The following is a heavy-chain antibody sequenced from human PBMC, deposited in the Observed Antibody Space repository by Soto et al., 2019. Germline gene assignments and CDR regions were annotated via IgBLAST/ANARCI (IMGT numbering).Heavy chain of an antibody. CDR1: CVSISCGDYY. CDR2: IYYSGRT. Sequence: SETLSLTCTVSCVSISCGDYYWSWIRQPPGKGLEWIGYIYYSGRTSYNPSLKSRVTISVDTSKNQFSLRLSSVTAADTAVYYCATDRLLLSQFDPWGQGTLFTVSS. CDR3: ATDRLLLSQFDP. J-gene: IGHJ5*02. V-gene: IGHV4-30-4*01. D-gene: IGHD3-10*01.